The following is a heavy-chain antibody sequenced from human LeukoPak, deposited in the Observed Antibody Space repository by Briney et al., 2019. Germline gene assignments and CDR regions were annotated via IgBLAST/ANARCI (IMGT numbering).Heavy chain of an antibody. V-gene: IGHV3-7*01. Sequence: GGSLRLSCAASGFTFSSYWMSWVRQAPGKGLEWVANIKEDGTEKNLVDSVKGRFTISRDNTKNLLFLEMNNLRGDDTANYCVRESRPGGAMGLYHNLDYWGQGTLVAVSS. J-gene: IGHJ4*02. D-gene: IGHD1-1*01. CDR1: GFTFSSYW. CDR2: IKEDGTEK. CDR3: VRESRPGGAMGLYHNLDY.